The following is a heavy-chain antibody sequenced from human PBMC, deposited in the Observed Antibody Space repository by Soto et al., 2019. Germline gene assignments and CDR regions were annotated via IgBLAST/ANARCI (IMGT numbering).Heavy chain of an antibody. Sequence: PSETLSLTCAVSGYSISSGYYWGWLRQPPGKGLEWIGGIYHGGSTYYNPSLNSRVTLSIDMTNNHVSRILNSVTAADTAVYYCARVGPWVPYYYDSSPYTFDNGFDPWGQGTLVTVSS. J-gene: IGHJ5*02. V-gene: IGHV4-38-2*01. CDR3: ARVGPWVPYYYDSSPYTFDNGFDP. D-gene: IGHD3-22*01. CDR2: IYHGGST. CDR1: GYSISSGYY.